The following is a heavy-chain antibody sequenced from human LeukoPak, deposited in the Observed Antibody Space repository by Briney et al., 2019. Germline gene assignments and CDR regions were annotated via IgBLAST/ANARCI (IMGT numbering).Heavy chain of an antibody. CDR3: AKDDAWGCYKD. D-gene: IGHD3-16*01. CDR1: GFTFSSHG. J-gene: IGHJ1*01. Sequence: GGSLRLSCAASGFTFSSHGMNWARQAPGKGLEWVSGISPSGGITYYTDSVRGRFTISRDNSKNTVSLQMNSLRGEDTAVYYCAKDDAWGCYKDWGQGTLVTVSS. V-gene: IGHV3-23*01. CDR2: ISPSGGIT.